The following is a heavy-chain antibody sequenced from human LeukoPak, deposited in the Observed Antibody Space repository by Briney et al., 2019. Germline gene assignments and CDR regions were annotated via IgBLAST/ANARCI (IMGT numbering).Heavy chain of an antibody. CDR2: IYTSGST. D-gene: IGHD1-1*01. CDR3: ARQEGLEGGTPAGY. J-gene: IGHJ4*02. Sequence: PSETLSLTCTVSGGSISSGSYYWSWIRQPAGKGLEWIGRIYTSGSTNYNPSLKSRVTISVDTSKNQFSLKLSSVTAAGTAVYYCARQEGLEGGTPAGYWGQGTLVTVSS. CDR1: GGSISSGSYY. V-gene: IGHV4-61*02.